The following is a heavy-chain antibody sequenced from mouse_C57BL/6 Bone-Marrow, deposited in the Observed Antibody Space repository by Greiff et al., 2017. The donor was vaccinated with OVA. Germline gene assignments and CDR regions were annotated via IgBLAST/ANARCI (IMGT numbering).Heavy chain of an antibody. CDR2: INPNNGGT. CDR1: GYTFTDYY. D-gene: IGHD1-1*01. V-gene: IGHV1-26*01. J-gene: IGHJ2*01. CDR3: ARLYYYGSSGY. Sequence: VQLQQSGPELVKPGASVKISCKASGYTFTDYYMNWVKQSHGKSLEWIGDINPNNGGTSYNQKFKGKATLTVDKSSSTAYMELRSLTSEDSAVYYCARLYYYGSSGYWGQGTTLTVSS.